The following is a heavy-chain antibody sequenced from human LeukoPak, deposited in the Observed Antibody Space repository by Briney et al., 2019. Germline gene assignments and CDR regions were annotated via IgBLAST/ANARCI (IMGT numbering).Heavy chain of an antibody. CDR3: ANIGEWLSEGDDY. CDR1: GFTFSSYA. Sequence: GGSLRLSCAASGFTFSSYAMSWVRQAPGKGLEWVSAISGSGGSIYYADSVKGRFTISRDNSKNTLYLQMNSLRAEDTAVYYCANIGEWLSEGDDYWGQGTLVTVSS. V-gene: IGHV3-23*01. J-gene: IGHJ4*02. CDR2: ISGSGGSI. D-gene: IGHD3-3*01.